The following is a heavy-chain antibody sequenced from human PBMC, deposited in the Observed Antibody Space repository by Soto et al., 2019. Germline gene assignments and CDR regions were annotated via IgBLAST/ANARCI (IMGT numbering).Heavy chain of an antibody. CDR1: GVTVTSSF. D-gene: IGHD2-15*01. CDR3: ARAAEYCSDGSCYGLRFDP. CDR2: IFRGGST. J-gene: IGHJ5*01. V-gene: IGHV3-66*01. Sequence: PGGSLRLSCAASGVTVTSSFLTWVRQPPGKGLEWVSVIFRGGSTYYAESVRGRFTISRDNFQNTLYLQMNSLRVEDTAVYYCARAAEYCSDGSCYGLRFDPWGQGTLVTVSS.